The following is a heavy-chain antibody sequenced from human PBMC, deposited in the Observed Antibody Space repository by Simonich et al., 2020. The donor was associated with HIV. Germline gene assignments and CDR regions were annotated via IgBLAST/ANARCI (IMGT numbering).Heavy chain of an antibody. CDR3: ARRVYYYDSSDYLVPDALDI. CDR2: IKHSGRP. V-gene: IGHV4-34*01. CDR1: GGSFSGYY. Sequence: QVQLQQWGAGLLKPSETLSLTCGVYGGSFSGYYWSWIRQPPGKGLGWIGEIKHSGRPNDYLSLKSRVTSSEDTSKTQFSLKLSSVTAADTAVYYCARRVYYYDSSDYLVPDALDIWGRGTMVIVSS. D-gene: IGHD3-22*01. J-gene: IGHJ3*02.